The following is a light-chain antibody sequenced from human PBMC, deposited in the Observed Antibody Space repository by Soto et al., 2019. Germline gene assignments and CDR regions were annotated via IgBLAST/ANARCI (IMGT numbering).Light chain of an antibody. CDR1: SSDVGGYNY. J-gene: IGLJ2*01. V-gene: IGLV2-8*01. CDR3: SSYAGSNNFVV. CDR2: EVS. Sequence: QSVLTQPPSASGSPGQSVTLSCTGTSSDVGGYNYVSWYQQHPGKAPKLMIYEVSKRPTGVPDRFSGSKSGKTASLTVSGLQAEDEADYYCSSYAGSNNFVVFGGGTKLTVL.